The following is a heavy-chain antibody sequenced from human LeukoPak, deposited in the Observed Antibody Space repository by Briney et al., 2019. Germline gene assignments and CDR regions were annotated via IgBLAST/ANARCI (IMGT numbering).Heavy chain of an antibody. CDR2: ISSSGSTK. Sequence: GGSLRLSCAASGFTFSDYYMSCIRQAPGKGLEWVSYISSSGSTKYYADSVKGRFTISRDNSKNTLYLQMNSLRAEDTAVYYCARDYFTAQLGYCSSTSCPIAYYFDYWGQGTLVTVSS. CDR3: ARDYFTAQLGYCSSTSCPIAYYFDY. V-gene: IGHV3-11*04. CDR1: GFTFSDYY. J-gene: IGHJ4*02. D-gene: IGHD2-2*01.